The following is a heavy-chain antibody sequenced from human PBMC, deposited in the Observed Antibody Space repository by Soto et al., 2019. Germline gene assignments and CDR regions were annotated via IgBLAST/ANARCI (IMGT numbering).Heavy chain of an antibody. CDR3: LSARVGGVICRGTSCLVY. D-gene: IGHD3-3*01. Sequence: GVSLRLSCSASGFTFSNYWMSWVRQAPGKGLEWVANIKDDGNEKYNVDSVKGRFTISRDNAQNSLYLQMNNLRVEDTAIYYCLSARVGGVICRGTSCLVYVGQETL. V-gene: IGHV3-7*03. J-gene: IGHJ4*02. CDR2: IKDDGNEK. CDR1: GFTFSNYW.